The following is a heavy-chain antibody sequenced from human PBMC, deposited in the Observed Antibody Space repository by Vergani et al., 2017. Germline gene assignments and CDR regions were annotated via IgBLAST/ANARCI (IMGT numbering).Heavy chain of an antibody. CDR2: ISGSGGST. D-gene: IGHD3-9*01. Sequence: VQLEESGGGVVQPGRSLRLSCAASGFTFSSYAMSWVRQAPGKGLEWVSAISGSGGSTYYADSVKGRFTISRDNSKNTLYLQMNSLRAEDTAVYYCAKDVLRYFDWYYYYGMDVWGQGP. CDR1: GFTFSSYA. V-gene: IGHV3-23*04. CDR3: AKDVLRYFDWYYYYGMDV. J-gene: IGHJ6*02.